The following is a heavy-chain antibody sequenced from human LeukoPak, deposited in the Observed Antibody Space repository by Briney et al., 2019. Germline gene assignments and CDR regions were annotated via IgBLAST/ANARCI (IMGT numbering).Heavy chain of an antibody. J-gene: IGHJ4*02. CDR1: GGSISSYY. V-gene: IGHV4-59*12. CDR3: ARGLRFYRGYSYGSGFDY. CDR2: IYYSGST. D-gene: IGHD5-18*01. Sequence: SETLSLTCTVSGGSISSYYWSWIRQPPGKGLEWIGYIYYSGSTNYNPSLKSRVTISVDTSKNQFSLKLSSVTAADTAVYYCARGLRFYRGYSYGSGFDYWGQGTLVTVSS.